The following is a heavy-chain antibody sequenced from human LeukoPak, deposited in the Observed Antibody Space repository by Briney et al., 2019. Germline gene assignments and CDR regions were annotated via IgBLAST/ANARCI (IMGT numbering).Heavy chain of an antibody. Sequence: ASETLSLTCTVSGGSISSYYWSWIRQPPGKGLEWIGYIYYSGSTNYNPSLKSRVTISVDTSKNQFSLKLSSVTAADTAVYYSARSLSGSYYSLGYWGQGTLVTVSS. CDR1: GGSISSYY. CDR2: IYYSGST. V-gene: IGHV4-59*01. D-gene: IGHD1-26*01. J-gene: IGHJ4*02. CDR3: ARSLSGSYYSLGY.